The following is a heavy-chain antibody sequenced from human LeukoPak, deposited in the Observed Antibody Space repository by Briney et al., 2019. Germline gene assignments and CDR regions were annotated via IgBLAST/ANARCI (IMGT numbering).Heavy chain of an antibody. J-gene: IGHJ5*02. D-gene: IGHD2-2*01. Sequence: PGGSLRLSCTASGFTFGSFAMSWIRQAPGKGLEWVSTFAADGSVYYADSVKGRLTISRDNSKNTVYLQLNTLSADDTAVYYCARRVRSSSSCQYHWFDPWGQGTLVTGSS. CDR1: GFTFGSFA. V-gene: IGHV3-23*01. CDR3: ARRVRSSSSCQYHWFDP. CDR2: FAADGSV.